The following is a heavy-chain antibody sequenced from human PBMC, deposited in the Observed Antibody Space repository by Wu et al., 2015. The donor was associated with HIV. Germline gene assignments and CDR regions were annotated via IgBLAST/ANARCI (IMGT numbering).Heavy chain of an antibody. Sequence: QVQLQQWGAGLLKPSETLSLTCAVYGGSFSGYYWSWIRQPPGKGLEWIGEINHSGSTNYNPSLKSRVTISVDTSKNQFSLKLSSVTAADTAVYYCARRTYYYDSSGYYFAEYFQHWGQGTLVTVSS. V-gene: IGHV4-34*01. D-gene: IGHD3-22*01. CDR2: INHSGST. CDR3: ARRTYYYDSSGYYFAEYFQH. CDR1: GGSFSGYY. J-gene: IGHJ1*01.